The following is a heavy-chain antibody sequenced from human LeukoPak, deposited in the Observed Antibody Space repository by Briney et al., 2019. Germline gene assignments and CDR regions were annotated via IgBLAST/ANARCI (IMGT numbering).Heavy chain of an antibody. J-gene: IGHJ4*02. Sequence: QAGGSLRLSCAASGFTFSSYAMSWVRQAPGKGLEWVSSIRGSGGNAYYADSVKGRFTISRDYSKNTLYLQMNSLRGEDTAVYYCAKCRDLIDPFDYWGQGTLVTVSS. D-gene: IGHD2-21*01. CDR1: GFTFSSYA. CDR3: AKCRDLIDPFDY. CDR2: IRGSGGNA. V-gene: IGHV3-23*01.